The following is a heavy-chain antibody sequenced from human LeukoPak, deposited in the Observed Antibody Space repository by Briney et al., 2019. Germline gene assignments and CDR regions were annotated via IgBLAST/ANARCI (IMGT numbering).Heavy chain of an antibody. Sequence: PGGSLRLSCAASGFTFSSYAMNWVRQAPGKGLEWVSAISGSGGSTYYADSVKGRFTISRDNSKNTLYLQMNSLRAEDTAVYYCAKHYGDSHYYYYYGMDVWGQGTTVTVSS. CDR2: ISGSGGST. V-gene: IGHV3-23*01. J-gene: IGHJ6*02. D-gene: IGHD4-17*01. CDR3: AKHYGDSHYYYYYGMDV. CDR1: GFTFSSYA.